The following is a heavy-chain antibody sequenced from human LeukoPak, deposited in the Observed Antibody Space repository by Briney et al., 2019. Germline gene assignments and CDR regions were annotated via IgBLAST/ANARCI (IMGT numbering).Heavy chain of an antibody. D-gene: IGHD5-12*01. CDR3: ARARYSGYDGFY. CDR2: IIPIFGTA. CDR1: GGTFSSYA. J-gene: IGHJ4*02. Sequence: SVKVSCKASGGTFSSYAISWVRQAPGQGLEWMGGIIPIFGTANYAQKFQGRVTITTGESTSTAYMELSSLRSEDTAVYYCARARYSGYDGFYWGQGTLVTVSS. V-gene: IGHV1-69*05.